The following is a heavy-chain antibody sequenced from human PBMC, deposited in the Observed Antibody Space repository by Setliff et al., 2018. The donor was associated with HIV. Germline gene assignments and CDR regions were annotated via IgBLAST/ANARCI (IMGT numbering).Heavy chain of an antibody. J-gene: IGHJ4*02. CDR3: ARLPQDVRSSIDF. V-gene: IGHV3-74*01. Sequence: PGESLKISCAASGFTFTDYWMHWVRQVPGQGLVWVSRINVDGSSISYADSVKGRFTISRDNAKNTLFLQMNSLRAGDTAVYYCARLPQDVRSSIDFWGQGTLVTVSS. CDR1: GFTFTDYW. D-gene: IGHD6-6*01. CDR2: INVDGSSI.